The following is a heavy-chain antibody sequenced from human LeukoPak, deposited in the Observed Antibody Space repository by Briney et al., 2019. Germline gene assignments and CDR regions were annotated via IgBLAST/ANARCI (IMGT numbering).Heavy chain of an antibody. V-gene: IGHV4-4*02. Sequence: SGTLSLTCAVSGGSISSTYWWSWVRQSPGKGLEWIGEMSHSGSTNCNPSLKSRVTISVDKSKNQFSLNLSSVAAADTAVYYCARVLGYYYGMDVWGQGTTVTVSS. CDR3: ARVLGYYYGMDV. CDR2: MSHSGST. J-gene: IGHJ6*02. CDR1: GGSISSTYW.